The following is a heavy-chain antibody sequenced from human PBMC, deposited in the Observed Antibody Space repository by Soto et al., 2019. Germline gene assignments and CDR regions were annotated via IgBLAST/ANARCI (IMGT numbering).Heavy chain of an antibody. D-gene: IGHD2-2*01. Sequence: QVQLVQSGAEVKKPGSSVKVSCKASGGTFSSYAISWVRQAPGQGLEWMGGISTYNGKTNYAQKVQGRVTMTTDTSTSTAYMELRSLTSHDTAVYYCARGALPTATPSCFAPWGQGTLLTVSS. V-gene: IGHV1-18*01. CDR2: ISTYNGKT. CDR1: GGTFSSYA. J-gene: IGHJ5*02. CDR3: ARGALPTATPSCFAP.